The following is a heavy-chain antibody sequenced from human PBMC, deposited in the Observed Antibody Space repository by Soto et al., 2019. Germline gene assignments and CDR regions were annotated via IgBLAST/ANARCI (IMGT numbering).Heavy chain of an antibody. V-gene: IGHV3-30*18. D-gene: IGHD3-22*01. CDR3: AKDRNYYDSSGQYFDY. J-gene: IGHJ4*02. CDR2: ISYDGSNK. Sequence: GGSLRLSCAASGFTFSSYGMHWVRQAPGKGLEWVAVISYDGSNKYYADSVKGRFTISRDNSKNTLYLQMNSLRAEDTAVYYCAKDRNYYDSSGQYFDYWGQGTLVTVSS. CDR1: GFTFSSYG.